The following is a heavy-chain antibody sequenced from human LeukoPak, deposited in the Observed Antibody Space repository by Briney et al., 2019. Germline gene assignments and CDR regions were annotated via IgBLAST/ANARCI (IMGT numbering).Heavy chain of an antibody. J-gene: IGHJ4*02. Sequence: PGGSLRLSCAASGFTFSSYAMSWVRQAPGKGLEWVSAISGSGGSTYHADSVKGRFTISRDNSKNTLYLQMNSLRAEDTAVYYCAKDRGSGWGIFDYWGQGTLVTVSS. CDR2: ISGSGGST. D-gene: IGHD6-19*01. CDR1: GFTFSSYA. CDR3: AKDRGSGWGIFDY. V-gene: IGHV3-23*01.